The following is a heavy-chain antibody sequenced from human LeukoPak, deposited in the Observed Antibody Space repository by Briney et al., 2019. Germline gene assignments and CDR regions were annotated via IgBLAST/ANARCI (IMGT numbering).Heavy chain of an antibody. D-gene: IGHD5-18*01. V-gene: IGHV3-7*01. Sequence: GGSLRLSCAASGFTFSSYWMSWVRQAPGKGLEWVANIKQDGSEKCYVDSVKGRFTISRDNAKNSLYLQMNSLRAEDTAVYYCARTGYSYVLDYWGQGTLVTVSS. CDR2: IKQDGSEK. CDR3: ARTGYSYVLDY. CDR1: GFTFSSYW. J-gene: IGHJ4*02.